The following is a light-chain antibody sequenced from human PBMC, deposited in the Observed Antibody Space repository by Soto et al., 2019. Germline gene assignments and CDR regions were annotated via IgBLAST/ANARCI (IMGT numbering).Light chain of an antibody. CDR2: DAS. J-gene: IGKJ4*01. CDR1: QSVSSY. V-gene: IGKV3-11*01. Sequence: EIVFTQSPATLALSPGERATLSCRASQSVSSYLAWYQQKPGQAPRLLIYDASNRATGIPARFSGSGSGTDFTLTISSLEPEDFAVYYCHQRRNWPRRAFGGGTKVDIK. CDR3: HQRRNWPRRA.